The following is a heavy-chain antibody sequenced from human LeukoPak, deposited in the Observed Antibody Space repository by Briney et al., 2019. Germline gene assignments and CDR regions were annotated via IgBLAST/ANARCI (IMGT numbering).Heavy chain of an antibody. CDR1: AGSISNYF. Sequence: SETLSLTCTVSAGSISNYFWNWIRQPPGKGLEWVGYIHSSGSTNYSTSLKRRLTMSADTSKNQFSLKLSSVTAADTAVYYCARHRRLWFGELLSGPHGMDVWGQGTTVTVSS. V-gene: IGHV4-59*01. J-gene: IGHJ6*02. CDR3: ARHRRLWFGELLSGPHGMDV. CDR2: IHSSGST. D-gene: IGHD3-10*01.